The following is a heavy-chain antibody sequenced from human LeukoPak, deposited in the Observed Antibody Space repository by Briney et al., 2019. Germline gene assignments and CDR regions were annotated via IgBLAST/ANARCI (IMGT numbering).Heavy chain of an antibody. CDR2: IWFDGINK. J-gene: IGHJ3*02. V-gene: IGHV3-33*01. CDR1: VFTFSNYG. D-gene: IGHD1-26*01. CDR3: ATRATSGSEAFDI. Sequence: PGRSLRLSCAASVFTFSNYGMHWVRQAPGKGLEWVAVIWFDGINKYYADSVKGRFTISRDNSKNTLFLQMKRLRAEDTAVYYCATRATSGSEAFDIWGQGTMVTVSS.